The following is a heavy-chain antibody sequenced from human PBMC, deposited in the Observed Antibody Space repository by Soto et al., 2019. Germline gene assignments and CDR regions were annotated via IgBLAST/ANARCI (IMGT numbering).Heavy chain of an antibody. CDR3: AKEVTIFGLIWEQDAFDI. Sequence: GGSLRLSCAASGFTFSSYAMSWVRQAPGKGLEWVSAISGSGGSTYYADSVKGRFTISRDNSKNTLYLQMNSLRAEDTAVYYCAKEVTIFGLIWEQDAFDIWGQGTMVTVSS. CDR1: GFTFSSYA. J-gene: IGHJ3*02. CDR2: ISGSGGST. D-gene: IGHD3-3*01. V-gene: IGHV3-23*01.